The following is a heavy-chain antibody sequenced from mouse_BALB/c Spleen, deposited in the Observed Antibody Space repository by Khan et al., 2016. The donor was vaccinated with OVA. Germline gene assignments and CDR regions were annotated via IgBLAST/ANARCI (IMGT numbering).Heavy chain of an antibody. CDR1: GYSITSGYF. CDR3: ARGGSTGPAWFAY. J-gene: IGHJ3*01. Sequence: VQLKESGPGLVKPSQSLSLTCSVTGYSITSGYFWNWIRQFPGNKLGWMGYIRYDGNRNYNPYLKNRISITRDTSTNQFFLKLNSVTPEDTATYDCARGGSTGPAWFAYWGQGTLVTVSA. V-gene: IGHV3-6*02. D-gene: IGHD3-1*01. CDR2: IRYDGNR.